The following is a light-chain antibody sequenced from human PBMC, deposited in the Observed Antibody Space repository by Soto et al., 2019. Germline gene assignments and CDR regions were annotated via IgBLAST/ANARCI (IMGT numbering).Light chain of an antibody. CDR2: GAS. V-gene: IGKV3-20*01. J-gene: IGKJ1*01. Sequence: EIVLTQSPATLSSFPGDRATLSCRASQNVRGSYLAWYQQKPGQALRLLIQGASSRATGIPDRFSGSGSGTDFTLTINRLEPEDFAVYYCQQYGGMWTFGQGTKVDIK. CDR3: QQYGGMWT. CDR1: QNVRGSY.